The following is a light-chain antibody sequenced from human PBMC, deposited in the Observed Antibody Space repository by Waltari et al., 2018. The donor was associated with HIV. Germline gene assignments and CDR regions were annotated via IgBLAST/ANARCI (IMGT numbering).Light chain of an antibody. J-gene: IGLJ2*01. V-gene: IGLV2-8*01. Sequence: QSALTQPPSASGSPAQPVTISSTGTNSDIGGYNYVSWYQQHPGKAPKLVISEVTKRPSGVPGRFSGSKSGTTASLTVSGLQAEDEADYYCSSYANKNGLYVVFGGGTRLTVL. CDR2: EVT. CDR3: SSYANKNGLYVV. CDR1: NSDIGGYNY.